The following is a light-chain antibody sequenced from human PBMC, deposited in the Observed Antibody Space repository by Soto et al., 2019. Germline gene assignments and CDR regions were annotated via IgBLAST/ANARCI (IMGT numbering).Light chain of an antibody. CDR3: SSHAGIINVV. V-gene: IGLV2-8*01. Sequence: QSVLTQPPSASGSLGQSVTIPCTGTSSDVGDYNYVSWYQQHPGKVPKLMIYEVTKRPSGVPDRFSGSKSGNTASLTVSGLQAEDEADYYCSSHAGIINVVFGGGTKLTVL. CDR1: SSDVGDYNY. J-gene: IGLJ3*02. CDR2: EVT.